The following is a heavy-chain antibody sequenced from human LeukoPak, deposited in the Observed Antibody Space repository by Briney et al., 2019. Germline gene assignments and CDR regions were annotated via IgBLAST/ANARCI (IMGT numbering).Heavy chain of an antibody. J-gene: IGHJ5*02. D-gene: IGHD3-16*02. Sequence: TSETLSLTCTVSGGSIRSYYWSWIRQPPGKGLEWIGYIYYSGSTNYNPSLKSRVTISVDTSKNQFSLKLSSVTAADTAVYYCARGDYVWGSYRYNRNWFDPWGQGTLVTVSS. CDR1: GGSIRSYY. V-gene: IGHV4-59*01. CDR2: IYYSGST. CDR3: ARGDYVWGSYRYNRNWFDP.